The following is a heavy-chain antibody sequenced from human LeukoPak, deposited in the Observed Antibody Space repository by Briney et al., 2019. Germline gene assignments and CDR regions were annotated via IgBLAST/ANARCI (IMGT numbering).Heavy chain of an antibody. CDR2: INHSGST. CDR3: ARGFVVSFADI. V-gene: IGHV4-34*01. D-gene: IGHD3-16*01. J-gene: IGHJ3*02. CDR1: GGSFSGYY. Sequence: PSETLSLTCAVYGGSFSGYYWSWIRQPPGKGLEWIGEINHSGSTNYNPSLKSRVTISVDTSKNQFSLKLSSVTAADTAVYYCARGFVVSFADIWGQGTMVTVSS.